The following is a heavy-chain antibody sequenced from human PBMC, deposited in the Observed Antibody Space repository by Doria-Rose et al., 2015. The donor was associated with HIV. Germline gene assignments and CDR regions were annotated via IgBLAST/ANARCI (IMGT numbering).Heavy chain of an antibody. CDR1: GVSLSSPGMG. CDR2: IVSDDER. V-gene: IGHV2-26*01. CDR3: ARIKSSRWYHKYYFDF. Sequence: SGPVLVKPTETLTLTCTVSGVSLSSPGMGVSWIRQPPEKALEWLANIVSDDERSYKTSLKSRLTISRGTSNSQVILTMTDMYPVDTATYYCARIKSSRWYHKYYFDFWGQGTLVIVSA. D-gene: IGHD6-13*01. J-gene: IGHJ4*02.